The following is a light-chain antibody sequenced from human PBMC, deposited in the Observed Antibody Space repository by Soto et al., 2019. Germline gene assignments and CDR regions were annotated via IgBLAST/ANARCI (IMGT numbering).Light chain of an antibody. V-gene: IGLV2-8*01. CDR2: EVT. J-gene: IGLJ1*01. CDR1: SSDVGYYDY. Sequence: QSVLTQPPSASGFPGQSVTISCTGTSSDVGYYDYVSWYQQHPGKAPKLVIYEVTKRPSGVPDRVSASKSGNTASLTVSGLRAEDAADYYCSSYAGSNNFVFESGTKLTVL. CDR3: SSYAGSNNFV.